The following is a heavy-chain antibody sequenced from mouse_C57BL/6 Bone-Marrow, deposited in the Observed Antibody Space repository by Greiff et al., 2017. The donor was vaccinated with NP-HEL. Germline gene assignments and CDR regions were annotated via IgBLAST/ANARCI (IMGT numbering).Heavy chain of an antibody. D-gene: IGHD1-1*01. Sequence: EVMLVESGGGLVKPGGSLKLSCAASGFTFSSYAMSWVRQTPEKRLEWVATISDGGSYTYYQDNVKGRFTISRDNAKNNLYLQMSHLKSEDTAMYYCARDSHYYGSEGFDYWGQGTTLTVSS. CDR3: ARDSHYYGSEGFDY. CDR1: GFTFSSYA. V-gene: IGHV5-4*01. CDR2: ISDGGSYT. J-gene: IGHJ2*01.